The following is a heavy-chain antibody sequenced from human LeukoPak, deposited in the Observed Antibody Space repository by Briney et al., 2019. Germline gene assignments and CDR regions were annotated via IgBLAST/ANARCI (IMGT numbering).Heavy chain of an antibody. D-gene: IGHD6-19*01. CDR3: ARLPRSDIAVAGPIDY. CDR1: GGSISSSSYS. CDR2: IHYDGNT. Sequence: SETLSLTCTVSGGSISSSSYSWTWIRQPPGKGLEWIGSIHYDGNTYYKPSLRSRVTISVDTSKNQFSLKLNSVTAADTAVYYCARLPRSDIAVAGPIDYWGQGTLVTVSS. V-gene: IGHV4-39*01. J-gene: IGHJ4*02.